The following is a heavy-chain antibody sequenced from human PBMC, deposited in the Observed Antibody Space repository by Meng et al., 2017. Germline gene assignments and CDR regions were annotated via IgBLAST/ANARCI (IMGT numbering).Heavy chain of an antibody. CDR3: ARDRSGWYSGRGPFDY. CDR2: TYYRSKWYN. CDR1: GDSVSSNSAA. Sequence: QVPVPQSGPGPVTPSQTLSLTCAIPGDSVSSNSAAWNWIRQSPSRGLEWLGRTYYRSKWYNDYAVSVKSRITINPDTSKNQFSLQLNSVTPEDTAVYYCARDRSGWYSGRGPFDYWGQGTLVTVSS. V-gene: IGHV6-1*01. J-gene: IGHJ4*02. D-gene: IGHD6-19*01.